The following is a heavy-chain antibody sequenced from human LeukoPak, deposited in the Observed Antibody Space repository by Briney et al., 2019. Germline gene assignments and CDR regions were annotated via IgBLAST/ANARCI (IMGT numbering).Heavy chain of an antibody. Sequence: GRSLSLSCAASGFTFSSYSMNGVPQAPGKGLEWVSSISSSRSYIYYADSVKGRLTIYRDNAKNSLYLQMNSLRAEDTAVYYCARDSRKQCLVRSGAFDIWGQGTMVTVFS. V-gene: IGHV3-21*01. CDR2: ISSSRSYI. J-gene: IGHJ3*02. CDR3: ARDSRKQCLVRSGAFDI. D-gene: IGHD6-19*01. CDR1: GFTFSSYS.